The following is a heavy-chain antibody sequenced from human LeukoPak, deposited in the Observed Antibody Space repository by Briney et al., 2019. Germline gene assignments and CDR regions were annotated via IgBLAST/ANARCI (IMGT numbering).Heavy chain of an antibody. V-gene: IGHV4-39*07. CDR3: ARGSLWFGSKFDY. CDR1: GGSISSSNFY. CDR2: IYYSGST. Sequence: SETLSLTCTVSGGSISSSNFYWGWIRQPPGKGLEWLGSIYYSGSTYYNPSLKSRVTISVDTSKNQFSLKLSSVTAADTAVYYCARGSLWFGSKFDYWGQGTLVTVSS. D-gene: IGHD3-10*01. J-gene: IGHJ4*02.